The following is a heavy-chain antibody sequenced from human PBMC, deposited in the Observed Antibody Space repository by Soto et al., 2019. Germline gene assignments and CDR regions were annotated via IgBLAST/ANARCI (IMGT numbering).Heavy chain of an antibody. V-gene: IGHV3-33*01. CDR1: GFTFSSYG. CDR2: IWYDGSNK. D-gene: IGHD1-26*01. CDR3: ARDAGFSGSYFDH. J-gene: IGHJ4*02. Sequence: GGSLRLSCAASGFTFSSYGMNWVRQAPGKGLEWVAVIWYDGSNKYYVDSVKGRFTISRDNSKNMLFLQMSSLRGEDTAVYYCARDAGFSGSYFDHWGQGTLVTVSS.